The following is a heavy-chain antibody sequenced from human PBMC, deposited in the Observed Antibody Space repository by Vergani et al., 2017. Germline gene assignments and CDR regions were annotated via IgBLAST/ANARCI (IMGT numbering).Heavy chain of an antibody. J-gene: IGHJ4*02. V-gene: IGHV3-23*01. CDR2: ISGSGGST. CDR1: GFTFSSYA. Sequence: EVQLLESGGGLVQPGGSLRLSCAASGFTFSSYAMSWVRQAPGKGLEWVSAISGSGGSTYYADSVKGRFTISRDNSKNTLYLQMNSLRAEDTAVYYCARDGNNIVVVPAFFDYWGQGTLVTVSS. CDR3: ARDGNNIVVVPAFFDY. D-gene: IGHD2-2*01.